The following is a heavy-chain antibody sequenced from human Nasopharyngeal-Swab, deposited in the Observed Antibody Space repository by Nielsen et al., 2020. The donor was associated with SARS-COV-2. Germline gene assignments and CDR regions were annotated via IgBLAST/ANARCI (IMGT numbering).Heavy chain of an antibody. CDR2: ISSSGSTI. J-gene: IGHJ4*02. V-gene: IGHV3-11*01. CDR1: GFTFSYYY. CDR3: ARDYYDSSGYYHFDY. Sequence: GGSLRLSCAASGFTFSYYYMSWIRQAPGKGLEWVSYISSSGSTIYYADSVKGRFTISRDNAKNSLYLQMNSLRAEDTAVYYCARDYYDSSGYYHFDYWGQGTLVTVSS. D-gene: IGHD3-22*01.